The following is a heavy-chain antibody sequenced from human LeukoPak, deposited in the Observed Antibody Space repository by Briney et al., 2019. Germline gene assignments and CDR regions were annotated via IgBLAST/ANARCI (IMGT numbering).Heavy chain of an antibody. Sequence: SETLSLTCTVSGGSISSSSYYWGWIRQPPGKGLEWIGSIYYSGSTYYNPSLKSRVTISVDTSKNQFSLKLSSVTAADTAVYYCARRLRYYDSSGYPTGMYYFDYWGQGTLVTVSS. CDR3: ARRLRYYDSSGYPTGMYYFDY. CDR2: IYYSGST. V-gene: IGHV4-39*07. CDR1: GGSISSSSYY. J-gene: IGHJ4*02. D-gene: IGHD3-22*01.